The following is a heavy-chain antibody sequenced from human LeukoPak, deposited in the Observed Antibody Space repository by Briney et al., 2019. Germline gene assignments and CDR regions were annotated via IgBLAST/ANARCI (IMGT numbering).Heavy chain of an antibody. J-gene: IGHJ4*02. Sequence: SETLSLTCAVYGGSFSGHYWSWIRQPPGKGLEWIGYIYYSGSTYYNPSLESRVTISVDTSKNQFSLKLSSVTAADTAVYYCASTDCSSTSCPFDYWGQGTLVTVSS. CDR1: GGSFSGHY. CDR2: IYYSGST. CDR3: ASTDCSSTSCPFDY. V-gene: IGHV4-30-4*01. D-gene: IGHD2-2*01.